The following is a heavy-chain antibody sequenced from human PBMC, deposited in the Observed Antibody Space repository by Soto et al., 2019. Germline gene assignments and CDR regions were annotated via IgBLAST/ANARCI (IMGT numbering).Heavy chain of an antibody. CDR3: ARTLSLPTADDVTTNWFDP. D-gene: IGHD1-1*01. J-gene: IGHJ5*02. CDR2: IYPGDSDT. V-gene: IGHV5-51*01. CDR1: GYSCSSYW. Sequence: PGEPLMISWKGSGYSCSSYWIGWVRQMPGKGLEWMGIIYPGDSDTRYSPSFQGQVTISADKSISTAYLQWSSLKASDTAMYYCARTLSLPTADDVTTNWFDPWGKGTLVTVSS.